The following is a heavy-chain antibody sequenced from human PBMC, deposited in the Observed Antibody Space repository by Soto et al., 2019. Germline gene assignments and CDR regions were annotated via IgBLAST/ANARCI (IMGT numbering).Heavy chain of an antibody. Sequence: QVQLVQSGAEVKKPGASVKVSCKASGYTFTSYGISWVRQAPGQGLEWMGWISAYNGNTNYAQKLQGRVTMTTDTSTSTAYMELRRLRSDDTAVYYCARSDYYDSSGYPYGMDVWGQGTTVTVSS. D-gene: IGHD3-22*01. V-gene: IGHV1-18*01. J-gene: IGHJ6*02. CDR2: ISAYNGNT. CDR1: GYTFTSYG. CDR3: ARSDYYDSSGYPYGMDV.